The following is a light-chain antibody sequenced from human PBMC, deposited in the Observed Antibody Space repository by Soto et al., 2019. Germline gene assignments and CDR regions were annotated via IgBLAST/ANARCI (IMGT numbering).Light chain of an antibody. CDR2: EGS. CDR1: SSDVGSYNL. V-gene: IGLV2-23*01. J-gene: IGLJ1*01. Sequence: QSALTQPASVSGSPGQSITISCTGTSSDVGSYNLVSWYQQHPGKAPKLMTYEGSKRPSGVSNRFSGSKSGNTASLTISGLQAEDEADYYCCSYAGSSTYYVFGTG. CDR3: CSYAGSSTYYV.